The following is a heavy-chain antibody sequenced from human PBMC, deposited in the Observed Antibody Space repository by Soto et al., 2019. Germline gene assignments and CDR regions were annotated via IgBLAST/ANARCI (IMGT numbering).Heavy chain of an antibody. CDR1: GYSFTRYW. CDR3: VRDALRGGYYYYGMDV. V-gene: IGHV5-51*01. Sequence: GESLKISCKGSGYSFTRYWMGWVRQMPGKGLEWVGIFYPGDLDTRYSPSFRGQVTISADRSTSTAYLQWNSLKASDTAIYYCVRDALRGGYYYYGMDVWGQGTTVTVSS. CDR2: FYPGDLDT. J-gene: IGHJ6*02. D-gene: IGHD4-17*01.